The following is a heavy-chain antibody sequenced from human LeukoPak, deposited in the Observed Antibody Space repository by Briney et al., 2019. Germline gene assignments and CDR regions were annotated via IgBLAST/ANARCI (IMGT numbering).Heavy chain of an antibody. D-gene: IGHD5-12*01. CDR2: INPNTGGT. CDR1: GYTFTGHY. V-gene: IGHV1-2*02. J-gene: IGHJ4*02. CDR3: ARDLATIDGIAWYYFEN. Sequence: ASVKVSCKACGYTFTGHYIHWVRQAPGQGFEWMGWINPNTGGTDYAQKFQDRIAISTYTSISTAYMELSRLRSDDTALYYCARDLATIDGIAWYYFENWGQGTLVTVS.